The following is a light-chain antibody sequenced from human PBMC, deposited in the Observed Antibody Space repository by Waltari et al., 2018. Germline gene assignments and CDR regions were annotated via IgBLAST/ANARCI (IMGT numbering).Light chain of an antibody. J-gene: IGKJ1*01. CDR1: QRISGY. CDR3: QQSYSEIRT. V-gene: IGKV1-39*01. CDR2: SAS. Sequence: DIQLTQSPSSLSSSVGGRITITCRASQRISGYLNWYQQKPGKAPKLLIYSASSLQSGVPSRFSGRGSGTDYTLTISSLQPEDFATYYCQQSYSEIRTFGQGTKVEI.